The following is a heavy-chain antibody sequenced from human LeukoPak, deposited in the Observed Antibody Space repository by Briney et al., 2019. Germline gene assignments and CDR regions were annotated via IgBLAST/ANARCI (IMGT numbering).Heavy chain of an antibody. CDR2: ISGSGGSTYIST. CDR1: GFTFDDYG. J-gene: IGHJ4*02. CDR3: ATYGDIWFGELLYLAY. D-gene: IGHD3-10*01. Sequence: GGSLRLSCAASGFTFDDYGMSWVRQAPGKGLEWVSAISGSGGSTYISTYYADSVKGRFTISRDNSKNTLSLQMNSLRAEDTAVYYCATYGDIWFGELLYLAYWGQGTLVTVSS. V-gene: IGHV3-23*01.